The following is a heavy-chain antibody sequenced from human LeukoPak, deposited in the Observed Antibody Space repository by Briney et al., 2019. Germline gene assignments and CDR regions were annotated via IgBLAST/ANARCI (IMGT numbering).Heavy chain of an antibody. J-gene: IGHJ6*03. CDR3: ARGPNSSPTIGGYYYYYMDV. Sequence: GASVKVSCKASGYTFTGYYMHWVRQAPGQGLEWMGWINPNSGGTNYAQKFQGRATMTRDTSISTAYMELSRLRSDDTAVYYCARGPNSSPTIGGYYYYYMDVWGKGTTVTVSS. D-gene: IGHD6-13*01. V-gene: IGHV1-2*02. CDR2: INPNSGGT. CDR1: GYTFTGYY.